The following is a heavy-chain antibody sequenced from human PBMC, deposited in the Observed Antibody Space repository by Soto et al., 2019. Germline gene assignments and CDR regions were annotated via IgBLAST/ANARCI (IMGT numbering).Heavy chain of an antibody. CDR3: ARLYCSGGSCYTYYYYYYYMDV. CDR1: GGSFRGYY. V-gene: IGHV4-34*01. J-gene: IGHJ6*03. Sequence: LETQSLTCAVYGGSFRGYYWSWIRQPPGKGLEWIGEINHSGSTNYNPSLKSRVTISVDTSKNQFSLKLSSVTAADTAVYYCARLYCSGGSCYTYYYYYYYMDVWGKGTTVTVSS. D-gene: IGHD2-15*01. CDR2: INHSGST.